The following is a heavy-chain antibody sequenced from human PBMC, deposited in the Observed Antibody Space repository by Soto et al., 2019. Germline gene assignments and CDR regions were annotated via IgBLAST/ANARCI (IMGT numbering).Heavy chain of an antibody. CDR3: ARAKKQWLGYFDY. Sequence: SVKVSCKASGGTFSSYTISWVRQAPGQGLEWMGRIIPILGIANYAQKFQGRVTITADKSTSTAYMELSSLRSEDTAVYYCARAKKQWLGYFDYWGQGTLVTVSS. J-gene: IGHJ4*02. CDR2: IIPILGIA. CDR1: GGTFSSYT. V-gene: IGHV1-69*02. D-gene: IGHD6-19*01.